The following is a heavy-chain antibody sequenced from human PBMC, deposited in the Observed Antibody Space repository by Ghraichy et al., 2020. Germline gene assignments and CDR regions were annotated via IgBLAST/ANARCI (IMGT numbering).Heavy chain of an antibody. CDR2: IFRSGTT. Sequence: GESLNISCAASGFTVTDNYMGWVRQAPGKGLEWVSVIFRSGTTYYADSVKGRFTISRDFSKNTLFLQMNSLRTEDTATYYCARDPVQLAYFDSWGQGTLVSVSS. CDR3: ARDPVQLAYFDS. CDR1: GFTVTDNY. J-gene: IGHJ4*02. V-gene: IGHV3-66*01. D-gene: IGHD3-10*01.